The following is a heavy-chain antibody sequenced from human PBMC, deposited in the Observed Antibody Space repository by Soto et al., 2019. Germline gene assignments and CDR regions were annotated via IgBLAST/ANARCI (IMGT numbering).Heavy chain of an antibody. CDR2: ISYDGSNK. CDR1: GFTFSTYT. V-gene: IGHV3-30-3*01. D-gene: IGHD3-22*01. Sequence: PGGSLRLSCAASGFTFSTYTIHWVRQAPGKGLEWVALISYDGSNKYYADSVKGRFTISRDNSKNTLYLQIDTLGAGDTAVYFCARGSQYYYDGSGPLDCWGQRPLVTVSS. J-gene: IGHJ4*02. CDR3: ARGSQYYYDGSGPLDC.